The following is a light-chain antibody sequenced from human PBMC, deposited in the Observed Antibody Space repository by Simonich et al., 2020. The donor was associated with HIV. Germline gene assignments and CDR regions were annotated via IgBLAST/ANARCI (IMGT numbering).Light chain of an antibody. Sequence: DIQMTQSPSSLSASVGNRVTITCRASQGISNSLAWYQRKPGKAPKCLRYAASKLESGAPSRFSGSGSGTDYILTISSLQPEDFATYYCQQYYNTPYTFGQGTKLEIK. CDR3: QQYYNTPYT. J-gene: IGKJ2*01. CDR2: AAS. CDR1: QGISNS. V-gene: IGKV1-NL1*01.